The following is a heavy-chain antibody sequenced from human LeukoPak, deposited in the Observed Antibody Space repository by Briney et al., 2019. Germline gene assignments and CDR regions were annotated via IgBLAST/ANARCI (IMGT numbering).Heavy chain of an antibody. Sequence: PSETLSLTCAVYGGSFSGYYWSWIRQPPGKGLEWIGEINHSGSTNYNPSLKSRVTISGDTSKNPFSLKLSSVTAADTAVYYCARATYYDFWSGYYAVPGKPNWFDPWGQGTLVTVSS. V-gene: IGHV4-34*01. CDR2: INHSGST. J-gene: IGHJ5*02. CDR3: ARATYYDFWSGYYAVPGKPNWFDP. D-gene: IGHD3-3*01. CDR1: GGSFSGYY.